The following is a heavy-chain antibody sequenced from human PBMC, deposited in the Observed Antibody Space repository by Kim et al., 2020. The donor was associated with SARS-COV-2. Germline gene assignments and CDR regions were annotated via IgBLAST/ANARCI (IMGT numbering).Heavy chain of an antibody. CDR3: TTVGVWFGELFNYGMDV. J-gene: IGHJ6*02. D-gene: IGHD3-10*01. V-gene: IGHV3-15*01. Sequence: GGSLRLSCAASGFTFSNAWMSWVRQAPGKGLEWVGRIKSKTDGGTTDYDAPVKGRFTISRDDSKNTLYLQMNSLKTEDTAVYYCTTVGVWFGELFNYGMDVWGQGTTVTVSS. CDR2: IKSKTDGGTT. CDR1: GFTFSNAW.